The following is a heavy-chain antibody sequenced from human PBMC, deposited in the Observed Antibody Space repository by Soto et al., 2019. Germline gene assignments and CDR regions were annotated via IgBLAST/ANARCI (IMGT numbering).Heavy chain of an antibody. V-gene: IGHV3-30*04. CDR1: GFTFSTHA. CDR3: ARNPYGQYYFDY. J-gene: IGHJ4*02. D-gene: IGHD3-10*01. CDR2: ISYDGSNK. Sequence: GGSLRLSCAASGFTFSTHAMHWVRQAPGKGLEWVAIISYDGSNKFYADSVKGRFTISRDNSKNTLDLQMNSLTPEDTAVYSCARNPYGQYYFDYWGQGTLVTVSS.